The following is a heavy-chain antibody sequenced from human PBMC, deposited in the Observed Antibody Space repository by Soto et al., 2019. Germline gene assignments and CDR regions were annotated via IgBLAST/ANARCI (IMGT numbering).Heavy chain of an antibody. D-gene: IGHD1-1*01. V-gene: IGHV4-34*01. J-gene: IGHJ4*02. CDR3: ARTRATPASRNLDY. CDR1: GGSFSGYY. CDR2: INPTGGT. Sequence: QVQIQQWGAGLLKPSETLSLTCAVYGGSFSGYYWSWVRQSPGKGLEWIGEINPTGGTNYNPSLKSRVTISVDTSKDQFSLQLSSVTAADTAVYYCARTRATPASRNLDYWGQGTLVTVSS.